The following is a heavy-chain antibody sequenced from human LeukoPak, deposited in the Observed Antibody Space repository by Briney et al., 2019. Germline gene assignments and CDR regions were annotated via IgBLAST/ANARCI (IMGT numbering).Heavy chain of an antibody. D-gene: IGHD3-22*01. Sequence: GESLKISCKGSGYRFSNYWIAWVRQLPGKGLEWMGIIYPDDSDTKYSPSFQGQVTFSADKSNSTAFLQWSGLKASDTAMYYCARLRMRDYFDNSRSYHHFDYWGQGTLVTVSS. CDR3: ARLRMRDYFDNSRSYHHFDY. CDR1: GYRFSNYW. V-gene: IGHV5-51*01. CDR2: IYPDDSDT. J-gene: IGHJ4*02.